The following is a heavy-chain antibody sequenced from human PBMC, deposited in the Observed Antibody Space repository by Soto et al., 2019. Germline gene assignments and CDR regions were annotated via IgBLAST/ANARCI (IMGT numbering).Heavy chain of an antibody. V-gene: IGHV4-59*08. D-gene: IGHD2-2*02. CDR1: GGSISNYH. CDR2: IYYSGST. Sequence: QVQLQESGPGLVKPSETLSLTCTVSGGSISNYHWSWIRQPPGKGLEWIGYIYYSGSTNYNPSLKSRVTISVDTSQNQFSLKVTSVTAADTAVYYCARRREYPFYFGYWGQGTLVTVSS. CDR3: ARRREYPFYFGY. J-gene: IGHJ4*02.